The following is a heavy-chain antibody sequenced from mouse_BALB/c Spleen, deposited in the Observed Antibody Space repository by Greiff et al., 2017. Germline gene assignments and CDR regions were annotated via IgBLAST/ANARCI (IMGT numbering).Heavy chain of an antibody. CDR3: ASGGNYFDY. CDR1: GYTFTNYW. J-gene: IGHJ2*01. CDR2: IYPGGGYT. Sequence: VQVVESGAELVRPGTSVKISCKASGYTFTNYWLGWVKQRPGHGLEWIGDIYPGGGYTNYNEKFKGKATLTADTSSSTAYMQLSSLTSEDSAVYYCASGGNYFDYWGQGTTLTVSS. V-gene: IGHV1-63*02.